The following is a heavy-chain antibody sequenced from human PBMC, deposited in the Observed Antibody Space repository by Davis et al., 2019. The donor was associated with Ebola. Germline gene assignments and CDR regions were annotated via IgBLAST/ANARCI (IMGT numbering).Heavy chain of an antibody. CDR2: INPSGGST. J-gene: IGHJ6*02. CDR1: GYTFTSYY. Sequence: AASVKVSCKASGYTFTSYYMHWVRQAPGQGLEWMGIINPSGGSTSYAQKFQGRVTMTRDTSTSTVYMELSSLRSEDTAVYYCARVSGLRFGYDHYGMDVWGQGTTVTVSS. CDR3: ARVSGLRFGYDHYGMDV. D-gene: IGHD5-12*01. V-gene: IGHV1-46*01.